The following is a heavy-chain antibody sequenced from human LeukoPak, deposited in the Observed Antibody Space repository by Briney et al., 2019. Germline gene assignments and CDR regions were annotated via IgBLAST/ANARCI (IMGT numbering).Heavy chain of an antibody. J-gene: IGHJ4*02. Sequence: ASVKVSCKASGYTFTSYGISWVRQAPGQGLAWMGWISAYNGNTNYAQKLQGRVTMTTDTSTSTAYMELRSLRSDDTAVYYCARESRSGPLKPFDYWGQGTLVTVSS. V-gene: IGHV1-18*01. CDR2: ISAYNGNT. D-gene: IGHD2-15*01. CDR3: ARESRSGPLKPFDY. CDR1: GYTFTSYG.